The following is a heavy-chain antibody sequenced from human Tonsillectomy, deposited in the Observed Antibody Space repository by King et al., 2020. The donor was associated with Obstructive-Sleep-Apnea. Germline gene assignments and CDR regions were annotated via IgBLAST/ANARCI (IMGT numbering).Heavy chain of an antibody. V-gene: IGHV3-21*01. CDR2: IRTISSYI. Sequence: VQLVESGGGSVQPGGSLRLSCAASGFTFSDYAMSWVRQAPGKGLEWVSSIRTISSYIYYADSLKGRFTISRDNARNSLYLQMNSLRVEDTAVYYCATSSDGSNSFDYWGQGTLVTVSS. CDR1: GFTFSDYA. J-gene: IGHJ4*02. D-gene: IGHD5-24*01. CDR3: ATSSDGSNSFDY.